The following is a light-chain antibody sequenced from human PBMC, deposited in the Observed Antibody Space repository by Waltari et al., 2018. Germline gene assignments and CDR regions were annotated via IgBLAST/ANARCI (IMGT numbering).Light chain of an antibody. CDR2: GAS. Sequence: EVVMTQSLATLSVSVGERATLSCRASHSVRSTLAWYQQKPGQAPRLLIYGASTRASGIPARFSGSGSGTEFTLTISSLQSEDFAVYFCQQYNDWPLTFGGGTKVEIK. CDR3: QQYNDWPLT. CDR1: HSVRST. V-gene: IGKV3-15*01. J-gene: IGKJ4*01.